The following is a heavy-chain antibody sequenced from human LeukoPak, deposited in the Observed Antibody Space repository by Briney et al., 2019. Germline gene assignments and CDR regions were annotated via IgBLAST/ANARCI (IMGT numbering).Heavy chain of an antibody. J-gene: IGHJ6*02. CDR1: GGSFSGYY. Sequence: SETLSLTCAVYGGSFSGYYWSWIRQPPGKGLEWIGEINHSGSTNYNPSLKSRVTISVDTSKNQFSLKLSSVTAADTVVYYCARERWYYYGMDVWGQGTTVTVSS. CDR2: INHSGST. V-gene: IGHV4-34*01. D-gene: IGHD2-15*01. CDR3: ARERWYYYGMDV.